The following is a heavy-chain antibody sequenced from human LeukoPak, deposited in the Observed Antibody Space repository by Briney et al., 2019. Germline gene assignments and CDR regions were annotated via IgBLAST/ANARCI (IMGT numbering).Heavy chain of an antibody. CDR3: AREIGYYYDSSGYFDY. D-gene: IGHD3-22*01. J-gene: IGHJ4*02. CDR2: IYHSGST. V-gene: IGHV4-30-2*01. Sequence: PSETLSLTCTVSGGSISSGGYYWSWIRQPPGKGLEWIGYIYHSGSTYYNPSLKSRVTISVDRSKNQFSLKLSSVTAADTAVYYCAREIGYYYDSSGYFDYWGQGTLVTVSS. CDR1: GGSISSGGYY.